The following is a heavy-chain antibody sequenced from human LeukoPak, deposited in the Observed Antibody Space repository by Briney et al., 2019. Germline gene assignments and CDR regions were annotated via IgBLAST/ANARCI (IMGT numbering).Heavy chain of an antibody. CDR2: IYYRGRT. V-gene: IGHV4-39*01. Sequence: SETLSLTCTVSGDSISSSSYYWGWVRQPPGKGLEGIGSIYYRGRTYYNPSLKSRVTISVDTSKSQFSLKLTSVTAADTAVYYCARLYSGTRPPDYWGQGTLVTVSS. J-gene: IGHJ4*02. CDR3: ARLYSGTRPPDY. CDR1: GDSISSSSYY. D-gene: IGHD3-10*01.